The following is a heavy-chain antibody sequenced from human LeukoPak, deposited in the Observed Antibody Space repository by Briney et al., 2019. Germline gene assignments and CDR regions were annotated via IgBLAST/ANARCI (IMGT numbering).Heavy chain of an antibody. CDR1: GFTFSRHW. J-gene: IGHJ4*02. CDR2: IKHDGSEK. D-gene: IGHD3-22*01. Sequence: PGGSLRLSCAASGFTFSRHWMTWVRQAPGKGLEWVANIKHDGSEKNYVDSVKGRFTTSRDNAKNSLYLQMNSLRAEDTAVYYCATPLDYYDWSDSHQGGDWGQGTLVTVSS. V-gene: IGHV3-7*03. CDR3: ATPLDYYDWSDSHQGGD.